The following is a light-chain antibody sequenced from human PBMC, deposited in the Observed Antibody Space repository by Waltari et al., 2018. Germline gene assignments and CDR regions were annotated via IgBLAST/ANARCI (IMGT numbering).Light chain of an antibody. Sequence: QPALTQPPSVSGSPGQSVTIPCTGISNDPVPWYQQPPGTAPKLMIYEVTYRPSGVPDRFSGSKSGNTASLTISGLQAEDEAHYYCSSYTRGFLSVFGGGTKLTVL. CDR1: SNDP. J-gene: IGLJ2*01. V-gene: IGLV2-18*02. CDR3: SSYTRGFLSV. CDR2: EVT.